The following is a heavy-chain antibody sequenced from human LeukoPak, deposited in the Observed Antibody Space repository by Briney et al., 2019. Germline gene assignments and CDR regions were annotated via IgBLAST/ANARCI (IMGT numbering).Heavy chain of an antibody. CDR2: ISGDGGST. V-gene: IGHV3-43*02. CDR1: GFNFDDYA. CDR3: AKGNAGYCGNLWNWFDP. J-gene: IGHJ5*02. D-gene: IGHD4-23*01. Sequence: PGGSLRLSYAASGFNFDDYAMHWVPQAPGKGVEWVSLISGDGGSTYYADSVKGRFTISRDNSKNSLYLQMNSLRTEDTALYYCAKGNAGYCGNLWNWFDPWGQGTLVTVSS.